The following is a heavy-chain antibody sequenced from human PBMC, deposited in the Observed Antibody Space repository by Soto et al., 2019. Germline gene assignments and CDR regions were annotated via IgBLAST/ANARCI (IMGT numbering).Heavy chain of an antibody. J-gene: IGHJ4*02. CDR3: TREDSIIIPAVADF. Sequence: PGGSLRLSCAVSGFTFTNYGFNWVRQAPGKGLEWVSSVSKSDYTYYSDSVKGRFTISRDNAKNSVSLQMNNLRAEDTAVYYCTREDSIIIPAVADFWGQGTLVTVS. D-gene: IGHD6-19*01. CDR2: VSKSDYT. V-gene: IGHV3-21*01. CDR1: GFTFTNYG.